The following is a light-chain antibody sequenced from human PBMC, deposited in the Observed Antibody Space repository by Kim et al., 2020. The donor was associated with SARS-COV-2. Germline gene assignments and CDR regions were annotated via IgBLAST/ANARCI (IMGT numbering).Light chain of an antibody. CDR2: VNSDGSH. CDR3: QTWGTGIVV. Sequence: QPVLTQSPSASASLGASVKLTCTLSSGYSSYAIAWHQQQPEKGPRYLMKVNSDGSHSKGDGIPDRFSGSSSGAERYLTISSLQSEDEADYSCQTWGTGIVVFGGGTQLTVL. V-gene: IGLV4-69*01. J-gene: IGLJ2*01. CDR1: SGYSSYA.